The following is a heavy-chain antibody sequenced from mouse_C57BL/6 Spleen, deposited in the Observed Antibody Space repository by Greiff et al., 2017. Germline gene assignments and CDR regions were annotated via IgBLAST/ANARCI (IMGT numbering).Heavy chain of an antibody. CDR3: ASIGDGSFAY. J-gene: IGHJ3*01. CDR1: GFNITNTY. Sequence: VQLQESVAELVRPGASVKLSCTASGFNITNTYMRWVKQRPAQGLEWIGRIVPANGNTKYAPTFQGKATITADTSSNTAYLQLSSLTSEDTAIYYCASIGDGSFAYWGKGTLVTVSA. D-gene: IGHD2-3*01. V-gene: IGHV14-3*01. CDR2: IVPANGNT.